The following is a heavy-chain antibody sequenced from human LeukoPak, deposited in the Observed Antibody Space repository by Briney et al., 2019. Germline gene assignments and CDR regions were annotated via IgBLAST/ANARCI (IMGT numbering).Heavy chain of an antibody. CDR1: GDSVSSNSPA. V-gene: IGHV6-1*01. CDR3: ARDRPPRD. Sequence: SQTLSLTCAISGDSVSSNSPAWNWIRQSPSRGLEWLGRTYYRSNWNNDYAEYVNSRITIKPDTSKNQFSLHLNSVTPEDTAVYYCARDRPPRDWGQGTLVTVSS. D-gene: IGHD6-6*01. CDR2: TYYRSNWNN. J-gene: IGHJ4*02.